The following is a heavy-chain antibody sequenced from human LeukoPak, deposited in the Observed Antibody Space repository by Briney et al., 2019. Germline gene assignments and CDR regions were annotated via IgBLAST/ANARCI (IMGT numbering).Heavy chain of an antibody. CDR2: VSAFSGNT. D-gene: IGHD2-15*01. CDR3: ARDSAGTSCYS. CDR1: GGTFSSYA. V-gene: IGHV1-18*01. J-gene: IGHJ4*02. Sequence: GASVKVSCKASGGTFSSYAISWVRQAPGQGLEWMGWVSAFSGNTNYAQKLQGRVTMTTDTSTSTAYMELRSLRSDDTAVYYCARDSAGTSCYSWGQGTLVTVSS.